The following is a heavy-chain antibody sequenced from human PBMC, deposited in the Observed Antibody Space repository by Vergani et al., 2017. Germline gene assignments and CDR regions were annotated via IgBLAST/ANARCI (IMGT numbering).Heavy chain of an antibody. CDR1: GGTFTSVE. J-gene: IGHJ3*01. CDR3: AKDKMFVSVGHPYGFDAFEV. Sequence: QVQLVQSGAEVKKPGSSVTVSCKVSGGTFTSVEISWVRQAHGQGLEWMGGILPLFRTTHYAQKYEARVTMTADESTNTAYMELRSLTFEDSAIYYCAKDKMFVSVGHPYGFDAFEVWGQGTKVTVSS. V-gene: IGHV1-69*12. CDR2: ILPLFRTT. D-gene: IGHD3-10*01.